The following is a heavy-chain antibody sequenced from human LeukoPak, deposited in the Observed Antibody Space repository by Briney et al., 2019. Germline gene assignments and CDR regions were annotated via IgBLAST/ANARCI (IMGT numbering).Heavy chain of an antibody. D-gene: IGHD2/OR15-2a*01. CDR2: ISGSGGRT. CDR1: GFTFSSYA. CDR3: AGGSMNSHTGAFDI. Sequence: PGGSLRLSCAASGFTFSSYAMSWVRQAPGKGLEWVSAISGSGGRTYYADSVKGRFTISRDNSKNTLYLQMNSLRAEDTAVYYCAGGSMNSHTGAFDIWGQGTMVTVSS. J-gene: IGHJ3*02. V-gene: IGHV3-23*01.